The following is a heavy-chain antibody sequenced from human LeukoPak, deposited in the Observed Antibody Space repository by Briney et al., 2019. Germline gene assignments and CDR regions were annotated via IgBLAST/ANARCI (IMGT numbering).Heavy chain of an antibody. CDR1: GYTFTGYY. CDR2: INPNSGGT. J-gene: IGHJ4*02. Sequence: ASVKVSCKASGYTFTGYYTHWVRQAPGQGLEWMGWINPNSGGTNYAQKFQGRVTMTRDTSISTAYMELSRLRSDDTAVYYCAREFGVNQTIDYWGQGTLVTVSS. V-gene: IGHV1-2*02. D-gene: IGHD3-10*01. CDR3: AREFGVNQTIDY.